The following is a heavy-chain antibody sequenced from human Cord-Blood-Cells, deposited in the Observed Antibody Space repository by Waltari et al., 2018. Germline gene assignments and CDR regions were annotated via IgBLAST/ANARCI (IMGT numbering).Heavy chain of an antibody. CDR2: ISWNSGSI. V-gene: IGHV3-9*01. CDR3: AKDPDY. J-gene: IGHJ4*02. CDR1: GFTFDDYA. Sequence: EVQLVESGGGLVQPGRSLRLSCAASGFTFDDYAMHWARQAPGKGLEWVPGISWNSGSIGYADSVKGRFTISRDNAKNSLYLQMNSLRAEDTALYYCAKDPDYWGQGTLVTVSS.